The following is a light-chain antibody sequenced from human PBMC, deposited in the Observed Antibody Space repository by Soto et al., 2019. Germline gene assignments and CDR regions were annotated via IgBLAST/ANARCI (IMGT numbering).Light chain of an antibody. Sequence: DVQMTQSPPTLSASVGDRVTITCRASQTISRYANWYQQKPGKAPKLLISGASSRATGIPDRFSGSGSGTDFTLTISRLEPEDFAVYYCQQYGSSPITFGQGTRLAI. CDR3: QQYGSSPIT. J-gene: IGKJ5*01. CDR2: GAS. V-gene: IGKV1-39*01. CDR1: QTISRY.